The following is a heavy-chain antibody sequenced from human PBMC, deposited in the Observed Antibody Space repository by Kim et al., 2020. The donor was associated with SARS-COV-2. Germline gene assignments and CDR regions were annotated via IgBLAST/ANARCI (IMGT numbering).Heavy chain of an antibody. J-gene: IGHJ4*01. CDR3: VRGYAGGPLDF. V-gene: IGHV3-20*04. CDR2: INRNSDST. D-gene: IGHD3-16*01. CDR1: GFTFGDYG. Sequence: GGSLRLSCAASGFTFGDYGMSWVRQAPGKGLEWVSGINRNSDSTGYAESVKGRLTISRDNAKSSLYLQMKSLRADDTALYYCVRGYAGGPLDFWGHGPL.